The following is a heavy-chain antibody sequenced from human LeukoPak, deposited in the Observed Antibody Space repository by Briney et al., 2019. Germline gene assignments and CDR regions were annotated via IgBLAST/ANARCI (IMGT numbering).Heavy chain of an antibody. J-gene: IGHJ4*02. CDR2: IYTSGST. CDR3: ARHGDYEGYFDY. CDR1: GGSISSYY. V-gene: IGHV4-4*07. Sequence: SETLSLTCTVSGGSISSYYWSWIRQPAGKGLEWIGRIYTSGSTNYNPSLKSRVTISVDKSKDQFSLRLSSVTAADTAVYYCARHGDYEGYFDYWGQGTLVTVSS. D-gene: IGHD4-17*01.